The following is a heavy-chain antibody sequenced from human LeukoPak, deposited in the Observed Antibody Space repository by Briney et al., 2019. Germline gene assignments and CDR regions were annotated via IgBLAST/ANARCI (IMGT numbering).Heavy chain of an antibody. CDR1: GGSISSGGYY. D-gene: IGHD1-1*01. CDR3: ARDRNGYFDY. J-gene: IGHJ4*02. CDR2: IYYSGST. Sequence: SQTLSLTCTVSGGSISSGGYYWSWLRQHPGKGLEWIGYIYYSGSTYYNPSLKSRVTISVDTSKNQFSLKLSSVTAADTAVYYCARDRNGYFDYWGQGTLVTVSS. V-gene: IGHV4-31*03.